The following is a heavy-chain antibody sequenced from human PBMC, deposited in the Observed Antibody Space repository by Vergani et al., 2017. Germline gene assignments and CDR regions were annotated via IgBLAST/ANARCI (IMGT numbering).Heavy chain of an antibody. Sequence: QVQLQQWGAGLLKPSETLSLTCAVYGGSFSGYYWSWIRQPPGKGLEWIGEINHSGSTNYNPSLKSRVTISVDTSKNQFSLKLSSVTAADTAVYYCARENQQQPEYYFDYWGQGTLVTVSS. CDR1: GGSFSGYY. CDR3: ARENQQQPEYYFDY. D-gene: IGHD6-13*01. J-gene: IGHJ4*02. V-gene: IGHV4-34*01. CDR2: INHSGST.